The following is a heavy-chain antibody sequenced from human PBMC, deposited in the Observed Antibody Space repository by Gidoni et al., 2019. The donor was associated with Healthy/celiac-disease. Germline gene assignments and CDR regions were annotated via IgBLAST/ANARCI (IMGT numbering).Heavy chain of an antibody. CDR2: IRSSSSYI. V-gene: IGHV3-21*01. J-gene: IGHJ4*02. CDR3: ARDQDYDSSGYYPQFDY. D-gene: IGHD3-22*01. Sequence: EVQLVESGGGLVKPGGSLRLSCAASGSPFRSVSMNWVRQAPGTGLEWVSSIRSSSSYIYYADSVKGRFTISRDNAKNSLYLQMNSLRAEDTAVYYCARDQDYDSSGYYPQFDYWGQGTLVTVSS. CDR1: GSPFRSVS.